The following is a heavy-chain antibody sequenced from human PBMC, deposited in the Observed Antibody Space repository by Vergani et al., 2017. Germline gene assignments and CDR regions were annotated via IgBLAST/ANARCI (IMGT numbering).Heavy chain of an antibody. CDR2: MDHSGST. CDR3: ASKRGACRAAYCHSYDF. Sequence: QVPLQESGPGLVKPSETLSLTCTVSGDSVISTDYHWGWIRQPPGKGLEWIGSMDHSGSTSYNPSLERRLSISLETPKNQFSLRLTSVTAADTAVYYCASKRGACRAAYCHSYDFWGPGTLVGVSS. V-gene: IGHV4-39*01. D-gene: IGHD2-15*01. J-gene: IGHJ4*02. CDR1: GDSVISTDYH.